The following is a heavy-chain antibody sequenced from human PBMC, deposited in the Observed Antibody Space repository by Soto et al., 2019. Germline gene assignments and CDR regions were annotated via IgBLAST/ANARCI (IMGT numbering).Heavy chain of an antibody. V-gene: IGHV3-23*01. J-gene: IGHJ5*02. Sequence: PWGSLRLSCAASGFTFSNYAMAWVRQAPGKGLEYVSSITGNGVSTYYAHSVKGRFTISRDNSKNTLYVQMNSLTAEDTAIYYCAKCDASNTCIPTGFDPWGQGTLVTVSS. CDR3: AKCDASNTCIPTGFDP. CDR1: GFTFSNYA. CDR2: ITGNGVST. D-gene: IGHD2-2*01.